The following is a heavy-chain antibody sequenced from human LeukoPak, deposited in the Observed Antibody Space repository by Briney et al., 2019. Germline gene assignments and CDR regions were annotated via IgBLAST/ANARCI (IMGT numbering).Heavy chain of an antibody. CDR2: IYSGGST. J-gene: IGHJ4*02. D-gene: IGHD5-18*01. CDR3: ARSPWLGLAFFDY. V-gene: IGHV3-53*01. CDR1: GFTVSSNY. Sequence: GGSLRLSCAASGFTVSSNYMSWVRQAPGKGLEWVSVIYSGGSTYYADSVKGRFTISRDNSKYTLYLQMNSLRAEDTAVYYCARSPWLGLAFFDYWGQGTLVTVSS.